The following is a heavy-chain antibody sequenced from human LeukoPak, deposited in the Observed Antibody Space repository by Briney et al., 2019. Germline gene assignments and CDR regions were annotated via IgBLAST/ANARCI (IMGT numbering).Heavy chain of an antibody. V-gene: IGHV1-2*02. J-gene: IGHJ4*02. Sequence: ASVKVSCKASGDTFISYGISWVRQAPGQGLEWMGWINPKSGGTNFAQKFRGRVTMTSDTSISTAYMELSRLRSDDTAVYYCARDPPGSGFGRSYFDYWGQATPVTASS. CDR3: ARDPPGSGFGRSYFDY. CDR1: GDTFISYG. D-gene: IGHD3-22*01. CDR2: INPKSGGT.